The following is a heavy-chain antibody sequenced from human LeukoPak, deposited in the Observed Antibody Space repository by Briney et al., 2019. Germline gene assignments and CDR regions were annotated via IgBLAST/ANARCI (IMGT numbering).Heavy chain of an antibody. CDR3: ARDPNGDYIGAFDM. CDR2: IRGSGGGT. J-gene: IGHJ3*02. Sequence: GGSLRLSCAASGFIFSNYALMWLRQSPGKGLEWVSAIRGSGGGTFYADSVKGRFTISRDNSKNTLYLQMNGLRAEDTAVYYCARDPNGDYIGAFDMWRRGTLVTVSS. CDR1: GFIFSNYA. D-gene: IGHD4-17*01. V-gene: IGHV3-23*01.